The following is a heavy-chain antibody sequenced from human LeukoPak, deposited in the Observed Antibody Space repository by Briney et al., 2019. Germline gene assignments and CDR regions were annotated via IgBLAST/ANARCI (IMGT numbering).Heavy chain of an antibody. CDR1: GFTFSSYS. Sequence: PGGSLRLSGAASGFTFSSYSMNWVRQAPGKGLEWVSYISSSSSTIYYADSVKGRFTISRDNAKNSLYLQMNTLRVEDTAVYYCARGDWEPSDYWGQGTLVTVSS. J-gene: IGHJ4*02. D-gene: IGHD1-14*01. CDR3: ARGDWEPSDY. V-gene: IGHV3-48*01. CDR2: ISSSSSTI.